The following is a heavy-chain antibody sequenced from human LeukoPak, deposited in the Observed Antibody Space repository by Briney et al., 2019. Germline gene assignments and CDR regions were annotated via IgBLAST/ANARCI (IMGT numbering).Heavy chain of an antibody. V-gene: IGHV5-10-1*01. Sequence: GESLKISCKGSGYSFTSYWIGWVRQMPGKGLEWMGRIDPSDSYTNYSPSFQGHVTISADKSISTAYLQWSSLKASDTAMYYCARRVVESSGSYYYFDYWGQGTLVTVSS. D-gene: IGHD3-10*01. CDR2: IDPSDSYT. J-gene: IGHJ4*02. CDR1: GYSFTSYW. CDR3: ARRVVESSGSYYYFDY.